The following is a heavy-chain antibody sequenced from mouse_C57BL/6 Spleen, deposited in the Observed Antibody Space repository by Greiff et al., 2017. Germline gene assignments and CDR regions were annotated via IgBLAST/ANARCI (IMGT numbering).Heavy chain of an antibody. CDR1: GYTFTSYW. J-gene: IGHJ4*01. V-gene: IGHV1-72*01. Sequence: VQLQQPGAELVKPGASVKLSCKASGYTFTSYWMHWVKQRPGRGLEWIGRIDPNSGGTKYNEKFKSKATLTVDKPSRTAYMQLSSLTSEDSAVYYCARGEVIITTVVDAMDYWGQGTSVTVSS. CDR2: IDPNSGGT. CDR3: ARGEVIITTVVDAMDY. D-gene: IGHD1-1*01.